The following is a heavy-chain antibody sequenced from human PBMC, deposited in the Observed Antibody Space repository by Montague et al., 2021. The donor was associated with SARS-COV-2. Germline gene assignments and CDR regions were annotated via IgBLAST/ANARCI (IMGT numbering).Heavy chain of an antibody. Sequence: SETLSLTCTVSCGSISSSSYYWGWIRQPPGKGLEWIGNIYYSRSTYYNPSLKSRVTISVDTSKNQFSLKLSSVTAADTAVYYCARVGRQQLVRLSGMDVWGQGTTVTVSS. CDR1: CGSISSSSYY. CDR3: ARVGRQQLVRLSGMDV. D-gene: IGHD6-13*01. CDR2: IYYSRST. V-gene: IGHV4-39*07. J-gene: IGHJ6*02.